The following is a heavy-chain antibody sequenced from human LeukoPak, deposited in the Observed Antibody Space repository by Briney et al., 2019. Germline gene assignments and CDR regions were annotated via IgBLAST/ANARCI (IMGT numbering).Heavy chain of an antibody. CDR3: ARDLVTVTKGFDI. CDR1: DDSFSSHY. Sequence: SDTLSLTCAVSDDSFSSHYWTWIRQPPGKGLEWIGYISYIGSTNYNPSLKSRVTISIDTAKNEFSLKLTSVTAADTAVYYCARDLVTVTKGFDIWGQGTMVTVSS. D-gene: IGHD4-17*01. J-gene: IGHJ3*02. CDR2: ISYIGST. V-gene: IGHV4-59*11.